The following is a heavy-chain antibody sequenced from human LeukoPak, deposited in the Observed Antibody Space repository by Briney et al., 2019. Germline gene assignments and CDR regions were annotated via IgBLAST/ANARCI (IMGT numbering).Heavy chain of an antibody. CDR1: GYTFTGFY. Sequence: SVKVSCKASGYTFTGFYVHWVRQAPGQGLEWMGWISAYNGNTNYAQKLQGRVTMTTDTSTSTAYMELRSLRSDDTAVYYCARGQVRRWKLLRHDAFDIWGQGTMVTVSS. V-gene: IGHV1-18*04. CDR3: ARGQVRRWKLLRHDAFDI. CDR2: ISAYNGNT. D-gene: IGHD1-26*01. J-gene: IGHJ3*02.